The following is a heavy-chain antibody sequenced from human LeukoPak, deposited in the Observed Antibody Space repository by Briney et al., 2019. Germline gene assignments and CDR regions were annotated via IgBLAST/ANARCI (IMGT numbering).Heavy chain of an antibody. D-gene: IGHD6-13*01. Sequence: SETLSLTCAVYGGSFSGYYWSWIRQPPGKGLEWIGYIYTSGSTNYNPSLKSRVTISVDTSKNQFSLKLSSVTAADTAVYYCARRSSIAAAGTYYYYYYYMDVWGKGTTVTVSS. CDR3: ARRSSIAAAGTYYYYYYYMDV. CDR2: IYTSGST. V-gene: IGHV4-4*09. J-gene: IGHJ6*03. CDR1: GGSFSGYY.